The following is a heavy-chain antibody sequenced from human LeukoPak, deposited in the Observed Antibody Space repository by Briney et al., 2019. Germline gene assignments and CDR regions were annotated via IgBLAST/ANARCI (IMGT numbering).Heavy chain of an antibody. Sequence: GGSLRLSCAASGFTFSSYGMHWVRQAPGKGLEWVAFIRYDGSNKYYADSVKGRFIISRDNSKNTLYLQMDSLRLEDTAVYYCAKDVLPFSSSGEFNDWGQGSLVTVSS. V-gene: IGHV3-30*02. D-gene: IGHD6-6*01. CDR3: AKDVLPFSSSGEFND. CDR1: GFTFSSYG. CDR2: IRYDGSNK. J-gene: IGHJ4*02.